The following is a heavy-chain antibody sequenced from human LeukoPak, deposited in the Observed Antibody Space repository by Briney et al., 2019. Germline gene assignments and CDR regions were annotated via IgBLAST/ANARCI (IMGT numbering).Heavy chain of an antibody. CDR3: ARAGDAFDI. V-gene: IGHV3-33*08. J-gene: IGHJ3*02. Sequence: PGGSLRLSCAASGFTFSSCAMHWVRQAPGKGLEWVAVIWYVGSDKYYTDSVKGRFTISRDNSKNTLYLQMNSLRAEDTATYYCARAGDAFDIWGQGTMVTVSS. CDR2: IWYVGSDK. CDR1: GFTFSSCA.